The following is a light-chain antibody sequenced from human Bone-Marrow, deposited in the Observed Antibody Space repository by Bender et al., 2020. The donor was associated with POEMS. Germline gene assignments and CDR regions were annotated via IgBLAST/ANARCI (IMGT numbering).Light chain of an antibody. CDR2: EDT. V-gene: IGLV2-23*01. J-gene: IGLJ3*02. CDR1: SSDVGGYNF. Sequence: QSALTQPASVSGSPGQSITISCTGTSSDVGGYNFVSWYQCHPGKAPKLMIYEDTKRPSGVSNRFSGSKSANTASLTISGLQAEDEADYYCCSYAGNFIWVFGGGTTVTVL. CDR3: CSYAGNFIWV.